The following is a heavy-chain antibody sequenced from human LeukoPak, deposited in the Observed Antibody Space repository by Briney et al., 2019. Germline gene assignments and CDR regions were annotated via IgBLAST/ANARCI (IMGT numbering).Heavy chain of an antibody. CDR1: GGSISSGPYF. CDR2: IWPSGST. D-gene: IGHD3/OR15-3a*01. J-gene: IGHJ4*02. V-gene: IGHV4-30-2*06. CDR3: AREDRLQIH. Sequence: SQTLSLTCSVSGGSISSGPYFWSWIRQSPGQGLEWIGYIWPSGSTYYNPSLKSRVTISVDTSKNQFSLKLSSVTAADTAVYYCAREDRLQIHWGQGTLVTVSS.